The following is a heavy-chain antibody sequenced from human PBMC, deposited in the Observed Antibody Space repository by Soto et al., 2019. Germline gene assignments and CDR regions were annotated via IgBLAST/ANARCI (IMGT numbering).Heavy chain of an antibody. J-gene: IGHJ6*02. V-gene: IGHV4-39*01. CDR1: GGSISSSSYS. Sequence: QLQLQESGPRLVKPSETLSLTCSVSGGSISSSSYSWGWIRQPPGRGLEWIGTIYYSGSTHYNPSRGGRAAKSADTPNNLMTLRLSSVTAADTAVYYCGRQPGHCGSTACFVYYSVDVWGQGTTVTVS. CDR3: GRQPGHCGSTACFVYYSVDV. D-gene: IGHD2-2*01. CDR2: IYYSGST.